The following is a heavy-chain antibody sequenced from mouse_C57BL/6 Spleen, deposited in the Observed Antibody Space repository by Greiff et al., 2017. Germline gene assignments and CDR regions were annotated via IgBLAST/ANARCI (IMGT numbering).Heavy chain of an antibody. J-gene: IGHJ2*01. CDR3: ARIEVYYYGSPYFDY. D-gene: IGHD1-1*01. CDR1: GFNIKNTY. CDR2: IDPANGNT. V-gene: IGHV14-3*01. Sequence: VQLQQSVAELVRPGASVKLSCTASGFNIKNTYMHWVKQRPEQGLEWIGRIDPANGNTKYAPKFQGKATITADTSSNTAYLQLSNLTSEDTAIYYCARIEVYYYGSPYFDYWGQGTTLTVSS.